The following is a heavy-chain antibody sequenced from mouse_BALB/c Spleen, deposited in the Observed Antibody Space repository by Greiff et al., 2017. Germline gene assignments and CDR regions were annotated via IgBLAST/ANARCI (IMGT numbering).Heavy chain of an antibody. CDR3: ASPLYYGYAMDY. CDR1: GFSLTSYG. V-gene: IGHV2-2*02. D-gene: IGHD1-1*01. CDR2: IWSGGST. Sequence: VQRLESGPGLVQPSQSLSITCTVSGFSLTSYGVHWVRQSPGKGLEWLGVIWSGGSTDYNAAFISRLSISKDNSKSQVFFKMNSLQANDTAIYYCASPLYYGYAMDYWGEGTSVTVSS. J-gene: IGHJ4*01.